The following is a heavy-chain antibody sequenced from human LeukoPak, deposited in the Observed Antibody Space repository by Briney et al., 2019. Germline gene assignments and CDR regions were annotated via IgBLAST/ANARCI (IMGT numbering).Heavy chain of an antibody. Sequence: TGGSLRLSCAASGFTFSNAWMSWVRQAPGKGLEWVGRIKSKTDGGTTDYAAPVKGRFTISRDDSKNTLYLQMNSLKTEDTAVYYCTTHPKYSIAARPNERYWGQGTLVTVSS. V-gene: IGHV3-15*01. CDR3: TTHPKYSIAARPNERY. CDR2: IKSKTDGGTT. J-gene: IGHJ4*02. CDR1: GFTFSNAW. D-gene: IGHD6-6*01.